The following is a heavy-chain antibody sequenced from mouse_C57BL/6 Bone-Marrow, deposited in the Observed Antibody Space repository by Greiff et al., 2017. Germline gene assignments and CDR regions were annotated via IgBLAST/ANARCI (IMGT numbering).Heavy chain of an antibody. D-gene: IGHD1-1*01. CDR3: TRGLFTTVVANDY. V-gene: IGHV1-15*01. J-gene: IGHJ2*01. Sequence: VQLQQSGAELVRPGASVTLSCKASGYTFTDYEMHWVKQTPVHGLEWIGAIDPETGGTAYKQKFKGKAILTADKSSSTAYMELRSLSSEDSAVYYCTRGLFTTVVANDYWGQGTTLTVSS. CDR1: GYTFTDYE. CDR2: IDPETGGT.